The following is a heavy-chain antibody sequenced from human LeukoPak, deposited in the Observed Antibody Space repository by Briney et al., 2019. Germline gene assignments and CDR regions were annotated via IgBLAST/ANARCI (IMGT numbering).Heavy chain of an antibody. CDR2: IDWDDDK. CDR1: GFSLSTSGMC. J-gene: IGHJ4*02. CDR3: ARTPPVAAAGSFDY. V-gene: IGHV2-70*11. Sequence: SGPTLVNPTQTLTLTYTFSGFSLSTSGMCVSWIRQPPGKALEWLARIDWDDDKYYSTSLKTRLTISMDTSKNQVVLTMTNMDPVDTATYYCARTPPVAAAGSFDYWGQGTLVTVSS. D-gene: IGHD6-13*01.